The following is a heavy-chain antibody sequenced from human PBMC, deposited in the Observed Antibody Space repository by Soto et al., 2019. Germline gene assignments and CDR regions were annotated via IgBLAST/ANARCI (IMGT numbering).Heavy chain of an antibody. CDR2: IYWNEDK. D-gene: IGHD2-15*01. V-gene: IGHV2-5*01. CDR1: AFSLSTNGVG. J-gene: IGHJ4*02. CDR3: VHTVMVHTITVVHYFDY. Sequence: SGPTLVNPTQTLTLTCTFSAFSLSTNGVGVGWIRQPPGKPLEWLAVIYWNEDKRYSRSLKSRLSITKDTSKNQVVLTMTTMDPVDTATYYCVHTVMVHTITVVHYFDYWGPGILVTVSS.